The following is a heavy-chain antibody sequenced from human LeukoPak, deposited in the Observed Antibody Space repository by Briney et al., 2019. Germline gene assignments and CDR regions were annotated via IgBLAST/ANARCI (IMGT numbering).Heavy chain of an antibody. J-gene: IGHJ6*02. CDR2: IIPIFGTA. Sequence: GASVKVSCKASGGTFSSYAISWVRQAPGRGLEWMGGIIPIFGTANYAQKFQGRVTITADESTSTAYMELSSLRSEDTAVYYCARENVVVVAATDYYYYGMDVWGQGTTVTVSS. V-gene: IGHV1-69*13. CDR1: GGTFSSYA. D-gene: IGHD2-15*01. CDR3: ARENVVVVAATDYYYYGMDV.